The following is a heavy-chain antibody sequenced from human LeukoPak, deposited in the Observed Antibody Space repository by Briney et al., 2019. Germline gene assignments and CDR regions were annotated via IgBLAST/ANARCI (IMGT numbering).Heavy chain of an antibody. D-gene: IGHD4-17*01. CDR3: ARPTTVTRINYYYYGMDV. CDR2: ISYDGSNK. Sequence: GGSLRLSCAAYGFTFSSYAMHWVRQAPGKGLEWVAVISYDGSNKYYADSVKGRFTISRDNSKNTLYLQMNSLRAEDTAVYYCARPTTVTRINYYYYGMDVWGQGTTVTVSS. J-gene: IGHJ6*02. V-gene: IGHV3-30*04. CDR1: GFTFSSYA.